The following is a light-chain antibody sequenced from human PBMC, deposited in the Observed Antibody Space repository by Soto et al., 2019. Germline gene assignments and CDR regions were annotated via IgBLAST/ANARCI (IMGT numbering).Light chain of an antibody. Sequence: QSALTQPRSVSGSPGQSVTISCTGTSSDVGGYNYVSWYQQHPGKAPKVMIYDVSKRPSGVPDRFSGSKSDNTASLTISGLQADDDADYYCCSSAGTYTYVFGTGTKLTVL. CDR1: SSDVGGYNY. V-gene: IGLV2-11*01. CDR3: CSSAGTYTYV. CDR2: DVS. J-gene: IGLJ1*01.